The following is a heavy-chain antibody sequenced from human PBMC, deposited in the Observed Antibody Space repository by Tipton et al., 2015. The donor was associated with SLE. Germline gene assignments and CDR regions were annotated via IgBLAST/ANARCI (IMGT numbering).Heavy chain of an antibody. CDR2: ISGNGANA. J-gene: IGHJ6*02. CDR3: AKDYRGGDYYGSGRGGLDV. CDR1: GFIFSSHA. V-gene: IGHV3-23*01. D-gene: IGHD3-10*01. Sequence: SLRLSCAASGFIFSSHAMNWVRQGPGKGLVWVSGISGNGANAKYADSVRGRFTMSRDNSKNMVYLQMNSLRAEDTAVYFCAKDYRGGDYYGSGRGGLDVWGQGTTVAVSS.